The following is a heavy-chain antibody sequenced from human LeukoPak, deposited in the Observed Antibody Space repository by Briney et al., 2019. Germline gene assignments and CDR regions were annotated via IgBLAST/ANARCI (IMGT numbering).Heavy chain of an antibody. Sequence: AASVKVSCKASGGTFSSYAISWVRQAPGQGLEWMGGIIPIFGTANYAQKSQGRVTITADESTSTAYMELSSLRSEDTAVYYCARDYPIVVVPAARAGNWFDPWGQGTLVTVSS. D-gene: IGHD2-2*01. V-gene: IGHV1-69*13. CDR2: IIPIFGTA. CDR1: GGTFSSYA. J-gene: IGHJ5*02. CDR3: ARDYPIVVVPAARAGNWFDP.